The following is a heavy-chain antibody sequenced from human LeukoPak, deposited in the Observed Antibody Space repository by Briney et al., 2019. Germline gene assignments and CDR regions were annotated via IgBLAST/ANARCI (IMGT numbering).Heavy chain of an antibody. J-gene: IGHJ4*02. Sequence: SETVSLTCTVSGGSISSYYWSWIRQPPGKGLEWIGYIYYSGSTNYNPSLKSRVTISVDTSKNQFSLKLSSVTAADTAVYYCASGITMVRGVGGPFDYWGQGTVATVSS. D-gene: IGHD3-10*01. CDR3: ASGITMVRGVGGPFDY. CDR2: IYYSGST. V-gene: IGHV4-59*01. CDR1: GGSISSYY.